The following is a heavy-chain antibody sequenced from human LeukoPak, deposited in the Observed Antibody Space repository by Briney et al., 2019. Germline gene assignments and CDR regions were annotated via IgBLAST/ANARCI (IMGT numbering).Heavy chain of an antibody. CDR3: AGLIAAAGIRHY. J-gene: IGHJ4*02. D-gene: IGHD6-13*01. CDR2: ISYDGSNK. CDR1: GFTFSSYA. V-gene: IGHV3-30-3*01. Sequence: PGRSLRLSCAASGFTFSSYAMHWVRQAPGKGLEWVAVISYDGSNKYYADSVKGRFTISRDNSKNTLYLQMNSLRAEDTAVYYCAGLIAAAGIRHYWGQGTLVTVSS.